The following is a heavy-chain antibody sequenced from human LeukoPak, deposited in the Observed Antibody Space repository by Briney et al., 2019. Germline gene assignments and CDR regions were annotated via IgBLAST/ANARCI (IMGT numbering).Heavy chain of an antibody. V-gene: IGHV1-2*02. CDR1: GYTFTGYY. CDR2: INPDSGGT. J-gene: IGHJ4*02. D-gene: IGHD6-13*01. Sequence: ASVKVSCKASGYTFTGYYIHWVRQAPGQGPEWMGWINPDSGGTNYAQKFQGRVTMSRDTSISTAYMEVSRLRSDDTAVYYCARDDGSWPNFDYWGQGTLVTVSS. CDR3: ARDDGSWPNFDY.